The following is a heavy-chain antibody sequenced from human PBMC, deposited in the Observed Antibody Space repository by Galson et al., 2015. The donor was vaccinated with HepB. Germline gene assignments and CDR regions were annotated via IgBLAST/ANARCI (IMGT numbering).Heavy chain of an antibody. CDR1: GGTFSSYA. Sequence: SVKVSCKASGGTFSSYAVSWVRQAPGQGLEWMGGIMPIFRTTNYAERFEGRVTITADESTSTVYMELRSLRSEDTAVYYCAKDLLGHWYFDLWGRGTLVTVSS. CDR3: AKDLLGHWYFDL. D-gene: IGHD1-26*01. CDR2: IMPIFRTT. V-gene: IGHV1-69*13. J-gene: IGHJ2*01.